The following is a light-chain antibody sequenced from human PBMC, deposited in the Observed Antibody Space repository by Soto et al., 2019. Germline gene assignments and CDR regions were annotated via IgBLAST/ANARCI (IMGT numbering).Light chain of an antibody. J-gene: IGKJ1*01. Sequence: EVVLPQSPGTLSLSPGERATLSCRASQNIRGNELAWYQQKPGQAPRLLIYRGSSRATGIPDRFSGRGSGTDFTLTSSRLEPEDFAVYYCQDYGTSAPWTFGQGTKVEIK. CDR1: QNIRGNE. CDR3: QDYGTSAPWT. CDR2: RGS. V-gene: IGKV3-20*01.